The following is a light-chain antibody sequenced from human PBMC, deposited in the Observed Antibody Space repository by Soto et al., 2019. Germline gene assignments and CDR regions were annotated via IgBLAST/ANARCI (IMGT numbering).Light chain of an antibody. CDR2: DVS. V-gene: IGLV2-14*01. J-gene: IGLJ1*01. CDR3: SSYTSSSTLDV. CDR1: SSDVGGYNY. Sequence: SALTQRAAGSGSPGQSITISCTGTSSDVGGYNYVSWYQQHPGKAPKLMIYDVSNRPSGVSNRFSGSKSGNTASLTISGLQAEDEADYYCSSYTSSSTLDVFGTGTKVTVL.